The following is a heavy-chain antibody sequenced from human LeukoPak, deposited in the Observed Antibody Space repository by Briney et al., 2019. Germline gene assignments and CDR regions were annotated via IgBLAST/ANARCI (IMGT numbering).Heavy chain of an antibody. CDR2: INHNGST. CDR3: ARRASSYYYYGMDV. Sequence: PSETLSLTCAVYGGSFSGYYWSWIRQPPGKGLEWIGEINHNGSTNYNPSLKSRVTISVDTSKNQFSLKLSSVTAADTAVYYCARRASSYYYYGMDVWGQGTTVTVSS. D-gene: IGHD6-6*01. CDR1: GGSFSGYY. J-gene: IGHJ6*02. V-gene: IGHV4-34*01.